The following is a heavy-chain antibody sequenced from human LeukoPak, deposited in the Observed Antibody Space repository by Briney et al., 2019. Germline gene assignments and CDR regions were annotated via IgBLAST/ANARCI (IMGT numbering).Heavy chain of an antibody. J-gene: IGHJ4*02. V-gene: IGHV3-48*03. D-gene: IGHD6-6*01. Sequence: GGSLRLSCAASGFTFSSYEMNWVRQAPGKGLEWISYISSSGSTIYYADSVKGRFTISRDNAKNSLYLQMNSLRAEDTAVYYCARGDSSSSSFWFDYWGQGTLATVSS. CDR2: ISSSGSTI. CDR1: GFTFSSYE. CDR3: ARGDSSSSSFWFDY.